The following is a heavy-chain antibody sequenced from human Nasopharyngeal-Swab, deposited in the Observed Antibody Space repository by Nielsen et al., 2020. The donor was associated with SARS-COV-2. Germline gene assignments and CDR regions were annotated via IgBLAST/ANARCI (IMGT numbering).Heavy chain of an antibody. Sequence: GGSLRLSCAASGFTFSSYSMNWVRQAPEKGLEWVSYISSSSSTIYYADSVKGRFTISRDNAKNSLYLQMNSLRDEDTAVYYCAPAKHSYYYYYGMDVWGQGTTVTVSS. CDR3: APAKHSYYYYYGMDV. CDR1: GFTFSSYS. V-gene: IGHV3-48*02. CDR2: ISSSSSTI. J-gene: IGHJ6*02.